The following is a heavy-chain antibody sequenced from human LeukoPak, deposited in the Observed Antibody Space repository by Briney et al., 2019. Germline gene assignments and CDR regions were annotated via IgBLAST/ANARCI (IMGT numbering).Heavy chain of an antibody. J-gene: IGHJ4*02. CDR3: ARQMGVGVWALDY. D-gene: IGHD3-16*01. Sequence: SETLSLTCDVSGGSISTGNYWWGWLRQPPGRGLEWIGIIFHTGKTHDNPSLRGRVSMSVDTSKNQFSLRLSAVTAADTAVYYCARQMGVGVWALDYWGQGALVTVSS. V-gene: IGHV4-39*01. CDR2: IFHTGKT. CDR1: GGSISTGNYW.